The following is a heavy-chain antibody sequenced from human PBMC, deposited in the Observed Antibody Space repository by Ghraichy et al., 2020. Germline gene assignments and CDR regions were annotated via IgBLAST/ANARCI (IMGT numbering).Heavy chain of an antibody. D-gene: IGHD2-2*01. CDR3: ARGAGKEWYQLPYYFDY. Sequence: SETLSLTCAVYGGSFSGYYWSWIRQPPGKGLEWIGEINHSGSTNYNPSLKSRVTISVDTSKNQFSLKLSSVTAADTAVYYCARGAGKEWYQLPYYFDYWGQGTLVTVSS. CDR1: GGSFSGYY. CDR2: INHSGST. V-gene: IGHV4-34*01. J-gene: IGHJ4*02.